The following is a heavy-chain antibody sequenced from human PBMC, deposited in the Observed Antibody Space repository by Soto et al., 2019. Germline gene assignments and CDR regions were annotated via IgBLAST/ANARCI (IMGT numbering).Heavy chain of an antibody. J-gene: IGHJ4*02. CDR1: GYTFIDYY. D-gene: IGHD1-1*01. CDR2: INPSGYTS. Sequence: QVQMVQSGAEVKKPGASVKVSCKASGYTFIDYYIHWVRQAPGQGLEWMGIINPSGYTSTLSQRFQGRLTMTSDTSTSTVYMELGSLTSEDTAIYYCARDLHGAFTTMAHWGQGTLVPVSS. V-gene: IGHV1-46*01. CDR3: ARDLHGAFTTMAH.